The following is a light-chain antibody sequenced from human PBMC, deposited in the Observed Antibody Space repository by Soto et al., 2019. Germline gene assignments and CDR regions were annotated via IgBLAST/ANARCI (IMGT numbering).Light chain of an antibody. CDR2: DVS. Sequence: DIQLTQSPSTLSASVGDRVTITCRASQSISSWLAWYQQKPGKAPKLLIYDVSSLESGVPSRFSGSGSGTEFTLTISSLQPDDFATYYCQQCNTFWTCGQGNKVDIK. V-gene: IGKV1-5*01. CDR3: QQCNTFWT. CDR1: QSISSW. J-gene: IGKJ1*01.